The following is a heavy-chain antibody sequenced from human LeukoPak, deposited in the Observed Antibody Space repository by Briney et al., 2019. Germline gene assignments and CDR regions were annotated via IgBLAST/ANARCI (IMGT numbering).Heavy chain of an antibody. CDR2: ISWNSGSI. Sequence: GRSLRLSCAASGFTFDDYAMHWVRQAPGKGLEWVSGISWNSGSIGYADSVKGRFTISRDNAKNSLYLQMNSLRAEDTAVYYCATGLLDIVVVVAQRGGAFDIWGQGTMVTVSS. CDR3: ATGLLDIVVVVAQRGGAFDI. D-gene: IGHD2-15*01. CDR1: GFTFDDYA. V-gene: IGHV3-9*01. J-gene: IGHJ3*02.